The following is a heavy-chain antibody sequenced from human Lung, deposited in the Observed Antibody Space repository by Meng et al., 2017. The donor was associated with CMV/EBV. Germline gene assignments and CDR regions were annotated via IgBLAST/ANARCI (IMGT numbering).Heavy chain of an antibody. D-gene: IGHD3-16*01. CDR2: IRHDGTNK. CDR1: GFRFDDYG. J-gene: IGHJ4*02. Sequence: SCAASGFRFDDYGMHWVRQTPGKGLEWVAFIRHDGTNKFYGASVKGRFTISRDNSKSTVYLQMNSLRPEETALYYCAKDLLLFGGPNAYFDQWGQGXPVTVSS. V-gene: IGHV3-30*02. CDR3: AKDLLLFGGPNAYFDQ.